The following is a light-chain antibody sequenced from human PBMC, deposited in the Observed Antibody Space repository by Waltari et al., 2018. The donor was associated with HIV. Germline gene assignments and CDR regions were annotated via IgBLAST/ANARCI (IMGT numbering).Light chain of an antibody. V-gene: IGLV2-23*02. J-gene: IGLJ3*02. CDR1: SNAVGSYQF. CDR3: CSYAGSNIWV. CDR2: EVT. Sequence: QSALTQPASVSGSLGQSITIPCTGTSNAVGSYQFVSWYQQHPGRAPKLLIYEVTQRPSGLSDRFSGSKSDNTATLTIFQLQAEDEADYYCCSYAGSNIWVFGGGTKLTVL.